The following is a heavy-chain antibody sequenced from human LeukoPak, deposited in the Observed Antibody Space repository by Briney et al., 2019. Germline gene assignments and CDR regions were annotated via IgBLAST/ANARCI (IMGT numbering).Heavy chain of an antibody. V-gene: IGHV1-69*13. CDR1: GGTFTSYA. J-gene: IGHJ5*02. Sequence: SVRVSCKTSGGTFTSYAITWVRQAPGQGLEWMGKIIPISGTTNYAQKFQGRVAFTADESTSTAYMELSSLRSEDTALYYCARKLRLGGNWFDPWGQGTLVTVSS. CDR3: ARKLRLGGNWFDP. D-gene: IGHD1-26*01. CDR2: IIPISGTT.